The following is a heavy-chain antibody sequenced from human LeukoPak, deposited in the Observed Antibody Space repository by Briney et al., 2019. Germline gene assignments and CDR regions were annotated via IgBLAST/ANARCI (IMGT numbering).Heavy chain of an antibody. V-gene: IGHV1-8*01. Sequence: ASVKVSCKASGYTFTSYDINWVRQATGQGLEWMGWVNPNSGNTGYAQKFQGRVTMTGNTSISTAYMELSSLRSEDTAVYYCARVVPAATSYGNWFDPWGQGTLVTVSS. CDR2: VNPNSGNT. CDR3: ARVVPAATSYGNWFDP. CDR1: GYTFTSYD. D-gene: IGHD2-2*01. J-gene: IGHJ5*02.